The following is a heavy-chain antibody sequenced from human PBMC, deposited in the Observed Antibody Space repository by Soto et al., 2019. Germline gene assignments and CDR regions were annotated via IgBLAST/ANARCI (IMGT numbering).Heavy chain of an antibody. CDR3: ARHTPAISISDH. D-gene: IGHD2-15*01. CDR1: GGSINSSSYY. CDR2: IYYSGST. Sequence: TSETLSLTCTVSGGSINSSSYYWGWIRQPPGKGLEWIGSIYYSGSTYYNPSLKSRVTISVDTSKNQFSLKLSSVTAADTAVYYCARHTPAISISDHWGQGTLVTVS. V-gene: IGHV4-39*01. J-gene: IGHJ4*02.